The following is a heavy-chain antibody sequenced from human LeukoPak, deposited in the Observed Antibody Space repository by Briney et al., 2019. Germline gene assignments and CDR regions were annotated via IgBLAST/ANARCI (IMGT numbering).Heavy chain of an antibody. CDR1: ELGFSSFS. V-gene: IGHV3-21*01. J-gene: IGHJ4*02. D-gene: IGHD3-22*01. CDR3: ARLRRTSDSSGYYYYYDY. Sequence: GGSLRLSCAASELGFSSFSFNWIRQAPGKGLEWVSSITPTTSYIYYADSVRGRFTISRENAKNSLYLQMNSLRAEDTAVYYCARLRRTSDSSGYYYYYDYWGQGTLVTVSS. CDR2: ITPTTSYI.